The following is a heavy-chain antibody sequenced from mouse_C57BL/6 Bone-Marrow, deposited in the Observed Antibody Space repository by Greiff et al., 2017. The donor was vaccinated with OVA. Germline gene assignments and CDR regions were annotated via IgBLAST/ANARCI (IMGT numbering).Heavy chain of an antibody. CDR2: ISSGSSTI. CDR3: ARHTTVVADY. V-gene: IGHV5-17*01. D-gene: IGHD1-1*01. J-gene: IGHJ2*01. CDR1: GFAFSDYG. Sequence: EVQVVESGGGLVKPGGSLKLSCAASGFAFSDYGMHWVRQAPEKGLEWVAYISSGSSTIYYADTVKGRFTISRDNAKNTLFLQMTSLRSEDTAMYYCARHTTVVADYWGQGTTLTVSS.